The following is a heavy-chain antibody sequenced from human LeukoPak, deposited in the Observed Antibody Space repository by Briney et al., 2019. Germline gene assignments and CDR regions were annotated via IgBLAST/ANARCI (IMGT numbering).Heavy chain of an antibody. J-gene: IGHJ4*02. CDR1: GGTFSSYS. CDR3: ATVDTAMVTYRY. CDR2: IIPIFGTA. D-gene: IGHD5-18*01. Sequence: SLKVSCKASGGTFSSYSISWVRQAPGQGLEWMGRIIPIFGTANYGQKFQGRVTITTDESTSSSYMELSSLRSEDTAVYYCATVDTAMVTYRYWGQGTLVTVSS. V-gene: IGHV1-69*05.